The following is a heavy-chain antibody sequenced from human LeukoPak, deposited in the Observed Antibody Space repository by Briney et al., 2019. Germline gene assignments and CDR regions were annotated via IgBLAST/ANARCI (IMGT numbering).Heavy chain of an antibody. CDR3: ARSDYGDYVWYFDY. D-gene: IGHD4-17*01. Sequence: GGSLRLSCAASGFTVSSNYMSWVRQAPGKGLEWVSVIYSGGSTYYADSVKGRFTISRDNSKNTLYLQMNSLRAEDTAVYYCARSDYGDYVWYFDYWGQGTLVTVSS. CDR2: IYSGGST. J-gene: IGHJ4*02. CDR1: GFTVSSNY. V-gene: IGHV3-66*01.